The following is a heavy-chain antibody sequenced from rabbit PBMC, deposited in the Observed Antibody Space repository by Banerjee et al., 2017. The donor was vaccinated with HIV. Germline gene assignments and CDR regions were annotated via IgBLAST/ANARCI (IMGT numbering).Heavy chain of an antibody. CDR1: GFSFSNKYV. D-gene: IGHD1-1*01. CDR3: ARDGASGYNFNL. V-gene: IGHV1S45*01. J-gene: IGHJ4*01. CDR2: INTSSGNT. Sequence: QEQLEESGGDLVKPEGSLTLTCTASGFSFSNKYVMCWVRQAPGKGLEWIGCINTSSGNTVYASWAKGRFTISKTSSTTVTLQMTSLTAADTATYFCARDGASGYNFNLWGQGTLVTVS.